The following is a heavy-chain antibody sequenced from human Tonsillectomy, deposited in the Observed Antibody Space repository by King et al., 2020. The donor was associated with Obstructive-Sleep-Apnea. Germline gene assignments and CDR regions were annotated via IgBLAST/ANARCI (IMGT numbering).Heavy chain of an antibody. V-gene: IGHV3-20*04. Sequence: VQLVESGGGVVRPGGSLRLSCAASGFTFDDYCMSLGRQAPGKGLEWVFSANWNGGNTAYADSVRGRFTISRDNAKNSLYLQVNSLRVEDTALYYCARLGDAYYGSGSYVEYWGQGTLVTVSS. CDR2: ANWNGGNT. J-gene: IGHJ4*02. D-gene: IGHD3-10*01. CDR3: ARLGDAYYGSGSYVEY. CDR1: GFTFDDYC.